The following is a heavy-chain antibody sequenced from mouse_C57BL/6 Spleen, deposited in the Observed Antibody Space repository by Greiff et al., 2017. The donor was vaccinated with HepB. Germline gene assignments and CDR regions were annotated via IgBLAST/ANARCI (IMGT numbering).Heavy chain of an antibody. D-gene: IGHD1-1*01. J-gene: IGHJ2*01. Sequence: QVQLQQSGPELVKPGASVKISCKASGYAFSSSWMNWVKQRPGKGLEWIGRIYPGDGDTNYNGKFKGKATLTADKSSSTAYMQLSSLTSEDSAVYFCARAFYDGSGSGNYFDYWGQGTTLTVSS. CDR1: GYAFSSSW. V-gene: IGHV1-82*01. CDR2: IYPGDGDT. CDR3: ARAFYDGSGSGNYFDY.